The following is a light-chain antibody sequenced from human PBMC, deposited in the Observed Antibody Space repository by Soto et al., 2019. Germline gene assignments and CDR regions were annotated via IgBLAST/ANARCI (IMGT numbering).Light chain of an antibody. J-gene: IGLJ2*01. Sequence: QSALTQPASGCGSPGQSITISCTGTSSGVGSYNLVSWYQHHPRKAPKLMIYEGSKLHSGVSNRYSRSKSGNTASLTISGLQAEEEDDYYCCSYAGSVVFGGGTKLTLL. CDR1: SSGVGSYNL. CDR2: EGS. CDR3: CSYAGSVV. V-gene: IGLV2-23*01.